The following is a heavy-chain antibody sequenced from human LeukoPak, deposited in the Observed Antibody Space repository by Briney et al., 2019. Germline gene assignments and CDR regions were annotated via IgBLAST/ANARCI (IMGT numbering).Heavy chain of an antibody. V-gene: IGHV4-59*01. CDR2: IYYSGST. J-gene: IGHJ6*02. Sequence: PSETLSLTCTVSGGSISSYYWSWIRQPPGKGLEWIGYIYYSGSTYYNPSLKSRVTISVDTSKNQFSLKLSSVTAADTAVYYCARDQGYYGSGHRGSGYYYYGMDVWGQGTTVTVSS. CDR3: ARDQGYYGSGHRGSGYYYYGMDV. D-gene: IGHD3-10*01. CDR1: GGSISSYY.